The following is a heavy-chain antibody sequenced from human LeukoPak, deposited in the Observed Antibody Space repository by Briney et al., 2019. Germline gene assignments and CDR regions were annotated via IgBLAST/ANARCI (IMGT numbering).Heavy chain of an antibody. J-gene: IGHJ6*03. Sequence: GGSPRLSCAASGFTFSSYAMHWVRQAPGKGLGWVAVISYDGSNKYYADSVKGRFTISRDNSKNTLYLQMNSLRAEDTAGYYCARGYGYMDVWGKGTTVTVSS. CDR3: ARGYGYMDV. V-gene: IGHV3-30-3*01. CDR1: GFTFSSYA. D-gene: IGHD4-17*01. CDR2: ISYDGSNK.